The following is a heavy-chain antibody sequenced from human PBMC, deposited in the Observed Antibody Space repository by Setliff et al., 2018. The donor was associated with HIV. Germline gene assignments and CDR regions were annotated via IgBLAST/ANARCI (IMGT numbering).Heavy chain of an antibody. J-gene: IGHJ4*02. Sequence: ASVKVSCKTSGYSFSDYGVSWVRQAPGQGLEWMGWISRNNGNTNYAQKFQDRVTMTTDTSTSTAYLDLSSLRSEDTAVYYCARADAYGDYDCWGQGTLVTVSS. CDR1: GYSFSDYG. V-gene: IGHV1-18*01. CDR2: ISRNNGNT. CDR3: ARADAYGDYDC. D-gene: IGHD4-17*01.